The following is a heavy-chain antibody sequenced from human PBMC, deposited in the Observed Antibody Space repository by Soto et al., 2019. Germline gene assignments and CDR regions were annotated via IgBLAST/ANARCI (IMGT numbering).Heavy chain of an antibody. CDR3: ARKDGTNWFDP. D-gene: IGHD6-13*01. CDR1: GGSFSGYY. CDR2: INHSGST. V-gene: IGHV4-34*01. Sequence: SETLSLTCAVYGGSFSGYYWSWIRQPPGKGLEWIGEINHSGSTNYNPSLKSRVTISVDTSKNQFSLKLSSVTAADTAVYYCARKDGTNWFDPWGQGTLVTVSS. J-gene: IGHJ5*02.